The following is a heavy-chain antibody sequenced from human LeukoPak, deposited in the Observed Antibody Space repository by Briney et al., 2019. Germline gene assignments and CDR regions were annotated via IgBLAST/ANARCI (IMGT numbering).Heavy chain of an antibody. J-gene: IGHJ4*02. Sequence: PSETLSLTCTVCAGCISSYYWIWIRQPPGKGLEWIGYIYYSGSNNYNPSLKSRVTISVDTSRNQFSLKLSSVTAADTAVYYCARDQWGQQVFDYWGQGTLVTVSS. CDR1: AGCISSYY. V-gene: IGHV4-59*01. CDR2: IYYSGSN. CDR3: ARDQWGQQVFDY. D-gene: IGHD6-13*01.